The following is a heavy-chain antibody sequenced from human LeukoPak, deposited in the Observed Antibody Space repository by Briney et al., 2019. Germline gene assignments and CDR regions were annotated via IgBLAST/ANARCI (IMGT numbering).Heavy chain of an antibody. CDR3: ARDARHYGDYDY. Sequence: GGSLRLSCAASGFTFSNYAMNWVRQAPGKGLEWVSYINSRSGIIRYADSVKGRFTISRDNAKKSLDLQMNSLRAEDTAVYYCARDARHYGDYDYWGQGTLVTVSS. CDR1: GFTFSNYA. CDR2: INSRSGII. D-gene: IGHD4-17*01. J-gene: IGHJ4*02. V-gene: IGHV3-48*01.